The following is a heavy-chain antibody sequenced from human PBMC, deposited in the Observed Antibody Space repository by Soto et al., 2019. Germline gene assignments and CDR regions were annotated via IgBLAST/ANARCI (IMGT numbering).Heavy chain of an antibody. V-gene: IGHV3-33*01. Sequence: GGSLRLSCAASGFTFSSYGMHWVRQAPGKGLEWVAVIWYDGSNKYYADSVKGRFTISRDNSKNTLYLQMNSLRAEDTAVYYCAREPFNFDYYYYMDVWGKGTTVTVSS. CDR2: IWYDGSNK. D-gene: IGHD1-20*01. CDR1: GFTFSSYG. CDR3: AREPFNFDYYYYMDV. J-gene: IGHJ6*03.